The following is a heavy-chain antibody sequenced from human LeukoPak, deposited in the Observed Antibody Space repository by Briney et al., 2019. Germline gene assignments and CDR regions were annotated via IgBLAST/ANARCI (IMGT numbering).Heavy chain of an antibody. V-gene: IGHV3-23*01. CDR1: GFTFSTYW. CDR3: AKARVNYYGSGRGLSGMDV. CDR2: ISGSGGST. J-gene: IGHJ6*02. D-gene: IGHD3-10*01. Sequence: GGSLRLSCTASGFTFSTYWMSWVRQAPGKGLEWVSAISGSGGSTYYADSVRGRFTISRDNSKNTLYLQMNSLRAEDTAVYYCAKARVNYYGSGRGLSGMDVWGQGTTVTVSS.